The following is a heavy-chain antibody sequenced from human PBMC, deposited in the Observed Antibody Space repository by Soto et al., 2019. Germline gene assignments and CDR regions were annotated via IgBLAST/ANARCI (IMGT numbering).Heavy chain of an antibody. J-gene: IGHJ4*02. Sequence: WGSLRLSCAASGFTFNSYAMSWVRQAPGKGLEWGSAISGSGGSTYYADSVKGQFTISRDNSKNTLYLQMNSLRAEDTAVYYCAKALRYFDWHDYWGQGTLVTVSS. CDR3: AKALRYFDWHDY. V-gene: IGHV3-23*01. CDR1: GFTFNSYA. D-gene: IGHD3-9*01. CDR2: ISGSGGST.